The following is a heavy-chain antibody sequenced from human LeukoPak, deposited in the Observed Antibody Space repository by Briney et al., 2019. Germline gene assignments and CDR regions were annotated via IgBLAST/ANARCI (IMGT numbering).Heavy chain of an antibody. CDR2: ISSSGSTI. V-gene: IGHV3-48*03. CDR3: ASRVNGHFFDY. J-gene: IGHJ4*02. D-gene: IGHD3-3*02. Sequence: GGSLRLSCAASGFTFSFSEMNWVRQVPGKGLEWVSYISSSGSTIYYADSVKGRFTISRDNAKNSLYLRLNSLGAEDTAVYYCASRVNGHFFDYWGQGTLVTVSS. CDR1: GFTFSFSE.